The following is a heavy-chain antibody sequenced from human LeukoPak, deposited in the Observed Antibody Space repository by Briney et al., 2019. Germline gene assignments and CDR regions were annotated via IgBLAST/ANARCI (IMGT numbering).Heavy chain of an antibody. CDR3: ARGGGYSFFLFDK. Sequence: GASVKVSCKASGYTFTGYYMHWVRQAPGQGLEWMGWISPNSGGTNYAQKFQGRVTMTRDTSITTAYMELSRLTSDDTAVYYCARGGGYSFFLFDKWGQGTLVTVSS. J-gene: IGHJ4*02. V-gene: IGHV1-2*02. CDR2: ISPNSGGT. D-gene: IGHD3-16*01. CDR1: GYTFTGYY.